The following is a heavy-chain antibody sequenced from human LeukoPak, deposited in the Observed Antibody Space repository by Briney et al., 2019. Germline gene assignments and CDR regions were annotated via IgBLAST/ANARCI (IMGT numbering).Heavy chain of an antibody. CDR3: TTSEFGEYYYGPGSYREFDY. V-gene: IGHV3-15*01. CDR2: IKSKTDGGTT. D-gene: IGHD3-10*01. Sequence: GGSLRLSCAASGFTFNSYGMHWVRQAPGKGLEWVGRIKSKTDGGTTDYAAPVKGRFTISRDDSKNTLYLQMNSLKTEDTAVYYCTTSEFGEYYYGPGSYREFDYWGQGTLVTVSS. CDR1: GFTFNSYG. J-gene: IGHJ4*02.